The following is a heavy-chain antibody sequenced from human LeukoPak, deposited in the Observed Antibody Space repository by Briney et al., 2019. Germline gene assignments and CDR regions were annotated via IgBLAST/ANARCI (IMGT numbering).Heavy chain of an antibody. CDR2: VTPSGDPT. CDR3: AREIAGTLDY. D-gene: IGHD6-13*01. V-gene: IGHV3-23*01. J-gene: IGHJ4*02. Sequence: GGSLRLSCAASGFTFTTYGMNWVRQAPGKGLEWVSGVTPSGDPTYYADSVKGRFIISRDNSKNTLYLQMNSLRAEDTAVYYCAREIAGTLDYWGQGTLVTVSS. CDR1: GFTFTTYG.